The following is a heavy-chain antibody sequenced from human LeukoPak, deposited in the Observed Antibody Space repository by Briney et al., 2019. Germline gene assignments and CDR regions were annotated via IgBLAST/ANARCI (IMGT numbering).Heavy chain of an antibody. CDR3: ARGLDTAMDTPYYGMDV. Sequence: PGGSLRLSCAASGFTFSSYSMNWVRQALGKGLEWVSSISSRSSYIYYADSVKGRFTISRDNAKNSLYLQMNSLRAEDTAVYYCARGLDTAMDTPYYGMDVWGQGTTVTVSS. D-gene: IGHD5-18*01. CDR1: GFTFSSYS. V-gene: IGHV3-21*01. J-gene: IGHJ6*02. CDR2: ISSRSSYI.